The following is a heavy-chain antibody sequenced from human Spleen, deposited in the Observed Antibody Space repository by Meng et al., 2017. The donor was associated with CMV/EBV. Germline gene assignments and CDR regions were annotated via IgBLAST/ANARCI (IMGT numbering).Heavy chain of an antibody. CDR1: GYTFTTYG. CDR2: INTKKGHT. CDR3: AKEVLGYCYRYYLDL. D-gene: IGHD3-16*02. Sequence: ASVKVSCKTSGYTFTTYGITWVRQAPGQRLEWMGWINTKKGHTNYAQKIMGRVTMTADTSTTKAYMVLRSLRSDDTAVYYCAKEVLGYCYRYYLDLWGQGTLVTVSS. V-gene: IGHV1-18*01. J-gene: IGHJ4*02.